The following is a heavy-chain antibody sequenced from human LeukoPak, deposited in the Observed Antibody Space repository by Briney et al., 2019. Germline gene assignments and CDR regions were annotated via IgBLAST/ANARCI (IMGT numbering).Heavy chain of an antibody. CDR3: ARGLARGWVDY. CDR2: INHSGST. J-gene: IGHJ4*02. V-gene: IGHV4-34*01. D-gene: IGHD6-19*01. Sequence: SETLSLTCAVYGGSFSGYYWSWIRQPPGKGLEWIGEINHSGSTNYNPSLKSRVTISVDTSKNQFSLKLSSVTAADTAVYYCARGLARGWVDYWGQGTLVTVSP. CDR1: GGSFSGYY.